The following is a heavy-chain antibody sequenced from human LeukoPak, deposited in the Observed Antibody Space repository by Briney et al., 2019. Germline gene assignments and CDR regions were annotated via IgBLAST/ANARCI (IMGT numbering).Heavy chain of an antibody. V-gene: IGHV4-4*02. D-gene: IGHD6-6*01. Sequence: SETLSLTCAVSGGSITSNNWWSWVRQSPGKGLEWIGEIYHTGNSNYNPSLKSRVIISVVKSKNQFSMKLTSVTAEDTAFYYCARDVGARLPGYWGQGILVTVSS. CDR1: GGSITSNNW. CDR3: ARDVGARLPGY. J-gene: IGHJ4*02. CDR2: IYHTGNS.